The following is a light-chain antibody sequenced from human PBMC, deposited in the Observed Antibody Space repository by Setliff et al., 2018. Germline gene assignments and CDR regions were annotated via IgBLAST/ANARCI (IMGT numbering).Light chain of an antibody. CDR3: SSYTSSSTRV. CDR2: EVS. V-gene: IGLV2-14*01. CDR1: SSDVGYYNY. J-gene: IGLJ1*01. Sequence: QSALAQPASVSGSPGQSITISCTGTSSDVGYYNYVSWYQQHPGQAPKLMIYEVSNRPSGVSNRFSGSKSGNTASLTISGLQAEDEADYYCSSYTSSSTRVFGTGTKGTVL.